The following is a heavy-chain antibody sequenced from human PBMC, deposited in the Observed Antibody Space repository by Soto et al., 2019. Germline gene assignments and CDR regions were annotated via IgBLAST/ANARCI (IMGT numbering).Heavy chain of an antibody. CDR3: ARVMVTEDAFDI. D-gene: IGHD5-18*01. Sequence: KPSETLSLTCTVSGGSISSGDYYWSWIRQNQGKGLEWIGYIYYSGSTYYNPSLKSRVNISVDTSKNQFSLKLSSVTAADSVVYYCARVMVTEDAFDIWGQGTMVTVSS. J-gene: IGHJ3*02. CDR2: IYYSGST. CDR1: GGSISSGDYY. V-gene: IGHV4-30-4*02.